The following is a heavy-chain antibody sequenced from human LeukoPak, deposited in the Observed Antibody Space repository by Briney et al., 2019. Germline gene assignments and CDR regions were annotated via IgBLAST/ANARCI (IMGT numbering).Heavy chain of an antibody. J-gene: IGHJ6*02. Sequence: PGGSLRLSCAASGFTFSSYGMHWVREAPGKGLEWVAFIRYDGSNKYYADSVKGRFTISRDNSKNTLCLQMNSLRAEDTAVYYCAKETTVKYYYYGMDVWGQGTTVTVSS. D-gene: IGHD4-17*01. CDR3: AKETTVKYYYYGMDV. CDR2: IRYDGSNK. V-gene: IGHV3-30*02. CDR1: GFTFSSYG.